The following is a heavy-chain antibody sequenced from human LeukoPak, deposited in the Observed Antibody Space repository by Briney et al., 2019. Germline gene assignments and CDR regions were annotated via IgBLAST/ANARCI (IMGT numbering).Heavy chain of an antibody. Sequence: SETLSLTCSVSGGSISSYYWSWIRQPPGKGLEWIGRIYTTGNTNYHPSLKSRVTMSVDTSKNQFSLKLSSVTAADTAMYYCATYSSGWPFFDYWGPGTLVTVSS. V-gene: IGHV4-4*07. CDR2: IYTTGNT. D-gene: IGHD6-19*01. CDR3: ATYSSGWPFFDY. CDR1: GGSISSYY. J-gene: IGHJ4*02.